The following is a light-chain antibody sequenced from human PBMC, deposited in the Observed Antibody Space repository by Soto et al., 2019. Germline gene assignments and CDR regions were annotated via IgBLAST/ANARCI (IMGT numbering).Light chain of an antibody. V-gene: IGKV1-5*03. CDR2: EAS. J-gene: IGKJ1*01. CDR3: QQYTSYPWT. Sequence: DIQMTQSPSTLSASVGDRATITCRASQSIIYWLAWYQQKAGKAPKLLIYEASRLEGGVPSRIRGSGSGTEFTLTISSLQPDDFATYYCQQYTSYPWTFGQGTKVDIK. CDR1: QSIIYW.